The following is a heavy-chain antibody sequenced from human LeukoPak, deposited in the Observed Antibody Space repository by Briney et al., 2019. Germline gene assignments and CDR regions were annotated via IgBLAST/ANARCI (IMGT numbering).Heavy chain of an antibody. V-gene: IGHV3-9*01. D-gene: IGHD1-1*01. Sequence: PGGSLRLSCAASGFTFDDYAMHWVRQAPGKGLEWVSGISWNSGSIGYADSVKGRFTISRDNAKNSLYLQMNSLRAEDTALYYCAKGPERRARYWFDPWGQGTLVTVSS. CDR1: GFTFDDYA. J-gene: IGHJ5*02. CDR2: ISWNSGSI. CDR3: AKGPERRARYWFDP.